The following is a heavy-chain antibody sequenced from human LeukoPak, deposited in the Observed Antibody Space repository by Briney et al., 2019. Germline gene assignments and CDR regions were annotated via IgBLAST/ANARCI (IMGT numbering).Heavy chain of an antibody. J-gene: IGHJ5*01. D-gene: IGHD6-19*01. CDR2: IKYDESEK. CDR1: GLTFSAYW. CDR3: ASLTAVTGRGAGS. Sequence: PGGYLRLYCAASGLTFSAYWMSWVRQAPGKGVERVAIIKYDESEKYSVASVKARLTISRDNAKNLLSLQINGLRPEDTAVYYCASLTAVTGRGAGSWGHGTLVTVS. V-gene: IGHV3-7*03.